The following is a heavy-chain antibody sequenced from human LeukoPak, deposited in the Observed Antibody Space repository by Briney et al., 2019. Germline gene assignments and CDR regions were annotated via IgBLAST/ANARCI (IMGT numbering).Heavy chain of an antibody. J-gene: IGHJ6*04. Sequence: SVKVSCKASGFTFNSSAVQWVRQARGQRLEWIGWIVVGRGNTNYAQKFQERVTITRDMSTSTAYMELSSLRSEDTFLYQAEDGIRDFDWLPHYYYYGMDVWGKGTTVTVSS. CDR2: IVVGRGNT. CDR3: EDGIRDFDWLPHYYYYGMDV. CDR1: GFTFNSSA. D-gene: IGHD3-9*01. V-gene: IGHV1-58*01.